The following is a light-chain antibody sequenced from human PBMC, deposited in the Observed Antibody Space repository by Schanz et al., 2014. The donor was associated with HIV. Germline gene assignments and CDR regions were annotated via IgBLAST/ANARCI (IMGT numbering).Light chain of an antibody. Sequence: EIVLTQSPGTLSLSPREGATLSCRASQTITNNYLAWYQQKRGQAPRLVIYGASTRATGIPDRFSGSGSGTDFTLTISSLQSEDFAVYYCQQYNTWPRTFGQGTKVELK. V-gene: IGKV3-20*01. J-gene: IGKJ1*01. CDR2: GAS. CDR3: QQYNTWPRT. CDR1: QTITNNY.